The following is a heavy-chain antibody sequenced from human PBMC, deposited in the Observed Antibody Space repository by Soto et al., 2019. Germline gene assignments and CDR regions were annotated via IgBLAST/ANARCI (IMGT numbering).Heavy chain of an antibody. D-gene: IGHD1-26*01. V-gene: IGHV3-53*04. CDR1: GFTVSSNY. Sequence: GESLKISCAASGFTVSSNYMSWVRQAPGKGLEWVSVIYSGGSTYYADSVKGRFTISRHNSKNTLYLQMNSLRAEDTAVYYCARARGSGSYYFDYWGQGTLVTVSS. CDR2: IYSGGST. CDR3: ARARGSGSYYFDY. J-gene: IGHJ4*02.